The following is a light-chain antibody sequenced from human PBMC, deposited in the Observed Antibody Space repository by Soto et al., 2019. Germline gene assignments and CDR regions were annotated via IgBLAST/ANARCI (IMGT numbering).Light chain of an antibody. CDR1: SASIASNY. Sequence: NFMLTQPRSVSGSPGTTVTISCTGSSASIASNYVQWYQQRPGSAPITLIYEDDQRPSGVPDRFSGSIHSSSKSASLSISGLRSEDEADYYCQSYDNNVVVFGGGTKLTVL. CDR2: EDD. CDR3: QSYDNNVVV. J-gene: IGLJ2*01. V-gene: IGLV6-57*02.